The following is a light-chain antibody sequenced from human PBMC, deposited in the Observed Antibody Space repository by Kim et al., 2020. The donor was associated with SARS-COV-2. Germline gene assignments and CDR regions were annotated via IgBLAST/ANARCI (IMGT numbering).Light chain of an antibody. CDR1: RDIHTW. Sequence: ASIGDRVTIPGRASRDIHTWLAWFQQKPGKAPKLLIYGASSLQGGVPSRFSGSGFGTDFTLTINNMQPEDSATYYCQQANSFPFAFGPGTKVDIK. V-gene: IGKV1D-12*01. CDR3: QQANSFPFA. CDR2: GAS. J-gene: IGKJ3*01.